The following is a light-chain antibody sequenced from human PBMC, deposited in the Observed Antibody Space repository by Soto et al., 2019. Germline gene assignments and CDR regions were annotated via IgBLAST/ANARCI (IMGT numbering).Light chain of an antibody. V-gene: IGKV1-8*01. CDR2: AAS. J-gene: IGKJ1*01. Sequence: AIRMTQSPSSISAFTGDRVTITCRASQPISTYLAWYQQKPGTAPTLLIYAASTLQSWVPSRFSGSGSGTDFTLTISCLQSEDFATYFCQQYYTYPLAFGQGTKVEIK. CDR1: QPISTY. CDR3: QQYYTYPLA.